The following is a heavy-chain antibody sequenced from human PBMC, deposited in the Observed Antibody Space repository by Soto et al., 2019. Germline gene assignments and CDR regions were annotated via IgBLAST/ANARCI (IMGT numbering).Heavy chain of an antibody. Sequence: GSGPTLVNPTQTLTLTCTFSGFSLSTSGVGVGWIRRPPGKALEWLALIYWDDDKRYSPSLKSRLTITKDTSKNQVVLTMTNMDPVDTATYYCAHSRVVPPHDYYYYYMDVWGKGTTVTVSS. D-gene: IGHD2-15*01. CDR2: IYWDDDK. V-gene: IGHV2-5*02. CDR1: GFSLSTSGVG. J-gene: IGHJ6*03. CDR3: AHSRVVPPHDYYYYYMDV.